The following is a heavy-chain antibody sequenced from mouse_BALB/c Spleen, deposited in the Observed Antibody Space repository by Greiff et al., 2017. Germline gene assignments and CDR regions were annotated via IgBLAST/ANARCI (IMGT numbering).Heavy chain of an antibody. CDR2: ILPGSGST. V-gene: IGHV1-9*01. CDR3: ETGYFDY. D-gene: IGHD4-1*01. CDR1: GYTFSSYW. Sequence: VKLMESGAELMKPGASVKISCKATGYTFSSYWIEWVKQRPGHGLEWIGEILPGSGSTNYNEKFKGKATFTADTSSNTAYMQLSSLTSEDSAVYYCETGYFDYWGQGTTLTVSS. J-gene: IGHJ2*01.